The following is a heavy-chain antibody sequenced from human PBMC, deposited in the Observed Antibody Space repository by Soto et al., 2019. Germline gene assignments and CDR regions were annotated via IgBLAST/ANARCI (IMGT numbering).Heavy chain of an antibody. V-gene: IGHV1-3*01. D-gene: IGHD3-9*01. CDR3: AIDYDFLTGYLDY. Sequence: ASVKVSCKASGYTFTSYAMHWVRQAPGQRLEWMGWINAGNGNTKYSQKFQGRVTITRDTSASTAYMELSSLRSEDTAVYYCAIDYDFLTGYLDYWGQGTLVTVSS. CDR1: GYTFTSYA. J-gene: IGHJ4*02. CDR2: INAGNGNT.